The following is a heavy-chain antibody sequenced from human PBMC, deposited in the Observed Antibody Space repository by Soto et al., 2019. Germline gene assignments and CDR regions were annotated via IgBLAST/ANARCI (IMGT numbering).Heavy chain of an antibody. CDR1: GGSISSYY. CDR3: AGRYGYSFDY. Sequence: QVQLQESGPGLVKPSETLSLTCTVSGGSISSYYWSWIRQPPGKGLDWIGYIYYSGTTNYNPSLESRVTISVDTSKNQLSLKLSSVTAADTAVYYCAGRYGYSFDYWGQGTLVSVSS. J-gene: IGHJ4*02. V-gene: IGHV4-59*08. CDR2: IYYSGTT. D-gene: IGHD5-18*01.